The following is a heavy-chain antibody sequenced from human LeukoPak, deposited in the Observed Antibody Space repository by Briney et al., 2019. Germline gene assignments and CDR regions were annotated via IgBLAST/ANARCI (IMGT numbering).Heavy chain of an antibody. J-gene: IGHJ4*02. CDR1: GFTFSSYA. CDR3: ARGADIVVVVAAIPL. Sequence: GGSLRLSCAASGFTFSSYAMHWVRQAPGEGLEWVAVISYDGSNKYYADSVKGRFTISRDNSKNTLYLQMNSLRAEDTAVYYCARGADIVVVVAAIPLWGQGTLVTVSS. V-gene: IGHV3-30*01. D-gene: IGHD2-15*01. CDR2: ISYDGSNK.